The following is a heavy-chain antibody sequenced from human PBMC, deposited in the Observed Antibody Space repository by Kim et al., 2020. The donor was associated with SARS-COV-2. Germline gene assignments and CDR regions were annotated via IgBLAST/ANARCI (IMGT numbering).Heavy chain of an antibody. J-gene: IGHJ6*02. CDR3: ARGLERLYYYGMDV. Sequence: AQKFQGRVTMTRNTSISTAYMELSSLRSEDTAVYYCARGLERLYYYGMDVWGQGTTVTVSS. V-gene: IGHV1-8*01.